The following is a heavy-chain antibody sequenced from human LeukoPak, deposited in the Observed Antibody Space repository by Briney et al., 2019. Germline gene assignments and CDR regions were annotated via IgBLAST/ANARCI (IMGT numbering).Heavy chain of an antibody. CDR3: ARGRRNFNYYYYYMDV. D-gene: IGHD3-3*01. J-gene: IGHJ6*03. CDR1: GYTFTSYD. CDR2: MNPNSGNT. V-gene: IGHV1-8*03. Sequence: ASVKVSCKASGYTFTSYDINWVRQATGQGLEWMGWMNPNSGNTDYAQKFQGRVTITRNTSISTAYMELSSLRSEDTAVYYCARGRRNFNYYYYYMDVWGKGTTVTVSS.